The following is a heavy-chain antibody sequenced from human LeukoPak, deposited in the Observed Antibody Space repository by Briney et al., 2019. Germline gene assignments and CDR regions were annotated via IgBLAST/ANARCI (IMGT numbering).Heavy chain of an antibody. Sequence: SETLSLTCTVSGGSISGYFWSWIRQPPGKGLEWIGFTYYSGSTNYNPSLKSRVTISVDTSKNQFSLKLSSVTAADTAVYYCARQISSSFITIQSKLTYYFDYWGQGTLVTVSS. CDR2: TYYSGST. CDR1: GGSISGYF. CDR3: ARQISSSFITIQSKLTYYFDY. J-gene: IGHJ4*02. D-gene: IGHD6-13*01. V-gene: IGHV4-59*08.